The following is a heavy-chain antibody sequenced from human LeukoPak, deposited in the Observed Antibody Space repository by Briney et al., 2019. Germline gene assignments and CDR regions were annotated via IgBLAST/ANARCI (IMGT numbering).Heavy chain of an antibody. D-gene: IGHD2/OR15-2a*01. V-gene: IGHV3-7*05. CDR3: ARRKNYAMDV. CDR1: GFTFSSYW. Sequence: GGSLKLSCAASGFTFSSYWMFWVRQPPGKCLEWVANIKEDGSEKNYVNSVKGRFTISRDNAQNLLYLEMNSLRAEDTAVYYCARRKNYAMDVWGQGTTVTVSS. J-gene: IGHJ6*02. CDR2: IKEDGSEK.